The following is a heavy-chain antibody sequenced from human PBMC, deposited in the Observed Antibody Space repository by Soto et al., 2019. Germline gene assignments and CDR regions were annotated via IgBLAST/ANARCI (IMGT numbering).Heavy chain of an antibody. V-gene: IGHV3-74*01. J-gene: IGHJ4*02. CDR1: GFTFSSYW. CDR3: ARDRGWSLFDY. Sequence: EVQLVESGGGLFQPGGSLRLSCAASGFTFSSYWMYWVRQAPGKGLVWVSRTNSDGSDTSYADSVKGRFTISRDNAKNTLYLQMNSLRAEDTAVYYCARDRGWSLFDYWGQGTLVTVSS. CDR2: TNSDGSDT. D-gene: IGHD6-19*01.